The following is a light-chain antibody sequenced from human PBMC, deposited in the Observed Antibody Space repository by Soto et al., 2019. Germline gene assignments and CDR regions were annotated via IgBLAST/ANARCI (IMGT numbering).Light chain of an antibody. CDR1: QSISSW. V-gene: IGKV1-5*03. J-gene: IGKJ1*01. CDR2: KAS. CDR3: QQYNIYSPRNP. Sequence: DIQMTQSPSTLSASVGDRVTITCRASQSISSWLAWYQQKPGKAPKLLIYKASYLESGVPSRFSGSGSGTEFTFTISSLQPDDFATYYCQQYNIYSPRNPFGQGTKVEIK.